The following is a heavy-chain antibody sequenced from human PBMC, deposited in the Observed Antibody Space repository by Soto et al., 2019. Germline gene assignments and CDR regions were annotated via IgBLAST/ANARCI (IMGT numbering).Heavy chain of an antibody. CDR3: ARRISSGRPGGWFDP. D-gene: IGHD6-19*01. Sequence: GASVKVSCKASGYTFTSYGISWVRQAPGQGLEWMGWISAYNGNTNYAQKLQGRVTMTTDTSTSTAYMELRSLRSDDTAVYYCARRISSGRPGGWFDPWGQGTLVTVSS. CDR2: ISAYNGNT. CDR1: GYTFTSYG. J-gene: IGHJ5*02. V-gene: IGHV1-18*01.